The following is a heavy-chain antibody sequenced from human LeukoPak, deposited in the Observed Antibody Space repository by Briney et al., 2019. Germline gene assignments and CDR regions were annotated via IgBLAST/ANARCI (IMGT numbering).Heavy chain of an antibody. CDR2: INPNSGNT. CDR1: GYTFTGYY. Sequence: ASVKVSCKASGYTFTGYYMHWVRQAPGQVLEWMGWINPNSGNTGYAQKFQGRVTMTRNTSISTAYMELSSLRSEDTAVYYCARAYCSGGSCPGVFDYWGQGTLVTVSS. J-gene: IGHJ4*02. D-gene: IGHD2-15*01. CDR3: ARAYCSGGSCPGVFDY. V-gene: IGHV1-8*02.